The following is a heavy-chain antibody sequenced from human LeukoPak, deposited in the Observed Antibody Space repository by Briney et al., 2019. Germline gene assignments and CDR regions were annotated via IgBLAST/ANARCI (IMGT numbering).Heavy chain of an antibody. CDR1: GNYW. CDR3: AKGSYYDSSGSFYFDY. CDR2: ISGSGDNT. Sequence: GGSLRLSCAASGNYWMHWVRQAPGKGLEWVSGISGSGDNTYYADSVKGRFTISRDNSKNTLYVQVNSLGTEDTAAYYCAKGSYYDSSGSFYFDYWGQGTLVTVSS. V-gene: IGHV3-23*01. D-gene: IGHD3-22*01. J-gene: IGHJ4*02.